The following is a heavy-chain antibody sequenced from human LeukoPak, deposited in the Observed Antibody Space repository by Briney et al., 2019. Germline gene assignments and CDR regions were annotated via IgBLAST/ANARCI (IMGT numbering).Heavy chain of an antibody. Sequence: GGSLRLSCAASGFIFSDYYMTWIRQAPGKGLEWVSHISSSGSNIHHADSVKGRFTISRDNAKNSLYLQMNSLRGEDTAVYYCVREGYSTGQFDYWGQGTLVTVSP. CDR1: GFIFSDYY. CDR3: VREGYSTGQFDY. CDR2: ISSSGSNI. D-gene: IGHD2-8*02. V-gene: IGHV3-11*04. J-gene: IGHJ4*02.